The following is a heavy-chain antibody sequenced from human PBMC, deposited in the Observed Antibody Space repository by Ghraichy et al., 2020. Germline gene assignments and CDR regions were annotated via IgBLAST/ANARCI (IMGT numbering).Heavy chain of an antibody. J-gene: IGHJ4*02. V-gene: IGHV3-21*01. CDR1: GFTFSSYS. CDR3: ARDPEGFDS. CDR2: ISSVNSYI. Sequence: LSLTCAASGFTFSSYSMNWVRQAPGKGLEWISSISSVNSYIYYADSVKGRFTISRDNAKKSLYLQMDGLRTKDTAVYYCARDPEGFDSWGQGTLVTVSS.